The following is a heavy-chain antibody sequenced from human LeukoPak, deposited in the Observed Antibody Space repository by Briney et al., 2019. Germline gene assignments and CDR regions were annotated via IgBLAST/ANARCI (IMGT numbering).Heavy chain of an antibody. CDR2: ISAYNGNT. CDR3: ARGGSYRPYYYMDV. V-gene: IGHV1-18*01. D-gene: IGHD1-26*01. Sequence: ASVKVSCKASGYTFSSYGINWVRQAPGQGLEWMGWISAYNGNTNYAQKIQGRVTMTTDTSTGTAYMELRSLRSDDTAVYYCARGGSYRPYYYMDVWGKGTTVTISS. J-gene: IGHJ6*03. CDR1: GYTFSSYG.